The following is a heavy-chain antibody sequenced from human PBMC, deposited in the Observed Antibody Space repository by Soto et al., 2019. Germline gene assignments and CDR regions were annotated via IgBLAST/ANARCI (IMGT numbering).Heavy chain of an antibody. CDR3: VRVGRLGGY. CDR1: GFTFSSYW. V-gene: IGHV3-7*03. J-gene: IGHJ4*02. CDR2: IKEDGSEK. Sequence: EVQLVESGGGLVKPGGSLRLSCAASGFTFSSYWMSWVRQAPGKGLEWVANIKEDGSEKYYVDSVKGRFTISRDNAKNSLFLQMNSLKAEDAAVYYCVRVGRLGGYWGQGTLVTVSS. D-gene: IGHD3-16*01.